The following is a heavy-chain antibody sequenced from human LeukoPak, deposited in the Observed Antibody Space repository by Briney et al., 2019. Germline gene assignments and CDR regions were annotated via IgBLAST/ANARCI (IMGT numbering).Heavy chain of an antibody. CDR2: INSNNGGT. Sequence: GASVTVSCKASGYTFTGYYIHWVRQAPGQGLDWMGRINSNNGGTNYAQKFQGRVTMTRDMSMSTAYMELSRLRSDDTAVYYCAGEDNSSGYRPFDIWGQGTMVTVPS. D-gene: IGHD3-22*01. CDR3: AGEDNSSGYRPFDI. CDR1: GYTFTGYY. J-gene: IGHJ3*02. V-gene: IGHV1-2*06.